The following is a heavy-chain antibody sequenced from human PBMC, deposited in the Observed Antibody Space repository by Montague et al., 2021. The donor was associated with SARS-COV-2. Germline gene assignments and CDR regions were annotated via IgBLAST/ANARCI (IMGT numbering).Heavy chain of an antibody. Sequence: SETLSLTCTVSGGSITSYYWNWIRQPPGKRLEWIGYVYYNGATKYNPSLQSRVTISIDTSENQFSLRLNSVTAADTAVYFCARGWGFDPWGQGSLVTVSS. CDR1: GGSITSYY. CDR2: VYYNGAT. J-gene: IGHJ5*02. V-gene: IGHV4-59*12. CDR3: ARGWGFDP. D-gene: IGHD3-9*01.